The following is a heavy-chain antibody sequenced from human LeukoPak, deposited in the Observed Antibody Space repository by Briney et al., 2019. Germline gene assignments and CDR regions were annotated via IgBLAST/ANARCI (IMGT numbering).Heavy chain of an antibody. D-gene: IGHD3-9*01. CDR1: GGSISSTTYY. Sequence: PSETLSLTCTVSGGSISSTTYYWGWIRQSPGKGLEWIGSLYYGGTSHYNPSLKSRVTISVDTSKNQFSLKLSSVTAADTAVYYCASQSDFDWSVIPSWGQGTLVTVSS. CDR2: LYYGGTS. J-gene: IGHJ4*02. V-gene: IGHV4-39*07. CDR3: ASQSDFDWSVIPS.